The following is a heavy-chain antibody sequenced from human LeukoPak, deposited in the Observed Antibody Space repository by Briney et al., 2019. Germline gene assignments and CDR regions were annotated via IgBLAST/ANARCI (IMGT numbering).Heavy chain of an antibody. J-gene: IGHJ4*02. CDR3: AEEGNYDILTGYYSVDY. CDR1: GFTFSSYW. V-gene: IGHV3-23*01. Sequence: GGSLRLSCAASGFTFSSYWMSWVRQAPGKGLEWVSAISGSGGSTYYADSVKGRFTISRDNSKNTLYLQMNSLRAEDTAVYYCAEEGNYDILTGYYSVDYWGQGTLVTVSS. D-gene: IGHD3-9*01. CDR2: ISGSGGST.